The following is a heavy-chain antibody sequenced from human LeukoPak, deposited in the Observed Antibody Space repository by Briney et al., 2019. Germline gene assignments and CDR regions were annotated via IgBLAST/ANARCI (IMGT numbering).Heavy chain of an antibody. Sequence: GGSLRLSCAVSGFTFSDYSMNWVRQAPGKGLEWVSTISSSSDYKYYADSLKGRFTISRDNAKNSLYLQMNSLRAEDTAVYYCGTCLYFAGAICHRNSGGQGALVTVS. D-gene: IGHD2-21*01. V-gene: IGHV3-21*01. CDR3: GTCLYFAGAICHRNS. J-gene: IGHJ5*01. CDR1: GFTFSDYS. CDR2: ISSSSDYK.